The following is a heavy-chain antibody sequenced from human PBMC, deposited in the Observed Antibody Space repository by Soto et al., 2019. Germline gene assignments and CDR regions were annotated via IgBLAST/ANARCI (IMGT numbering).Heavy chain of an antibody. D-gene: IGHD6-6*01. CDR1: GLTVSRTQ. V-gene: IGHV3-53*02. CDR3: ARVREPEYSSSIFFDY. J-gene: IGHJ4*01. CDR2: IYSAGST. Sequence: VELVETGGGLIQPGGSLRLSCAVSGLTVSRTQMSWVRQAPGKGLQWVSVIYSAGSTYYANAVKGRFTISRDISENKIFLELNGLTVDDTAVYYCARVREPEYSSSIFFDYWGRGTVVTVSS.